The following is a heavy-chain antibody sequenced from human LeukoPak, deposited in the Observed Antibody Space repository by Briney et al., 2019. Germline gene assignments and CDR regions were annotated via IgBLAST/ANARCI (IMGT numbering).Heavy chain of an antibody. CDR3: ARVVLSTVAGPTRAYNWFDP. Sequence: ASVKVSCKASGYTFTSYGISWVRQAPAQGLEWMGWISAYNGNTNYAQKLQGRVTMTTDTSTSTAYMELRSLRSDDTAVYYCARVVLSTVAGPTRAYNWFDPWGQGTLVTVSS. CDR2: ISAYNGNT. J-gene: IGHJ5*02. D-gene: IGHD6-19*01. V-gene: IGHV1-18*01. CDR1: GYTFTSYG.